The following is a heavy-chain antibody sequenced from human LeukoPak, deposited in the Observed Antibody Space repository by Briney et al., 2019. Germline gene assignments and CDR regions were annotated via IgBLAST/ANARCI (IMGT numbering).Heavy chain of an antibody. CDR3: ARSEAPLVRGVIMVNWFDP. CDR2: ISYSGNA. CDR1: GGSISSYY. Sequence: SETLSLTCTVSGGSISSYYWSWIRQPPGKGLEWIGYISYSGNADYNPSLKSRVTISVDTSKNQFSLKLISVTAADTAVYHCARSEAPLVRGVIMVNWFDPWGQGTLVTVSS. V-gene: IGHV4-59*01. D-gene: IGHD3-10*01. J-gene: IGHJ5*02.